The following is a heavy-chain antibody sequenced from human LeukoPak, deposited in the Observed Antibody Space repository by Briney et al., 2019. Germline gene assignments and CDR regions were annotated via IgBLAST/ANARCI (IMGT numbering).Heavy chain of an antibody. J-gene: IGHJ4*02. D-gene: IGHD3-16*02. V-gene: IGHV1-2*02. CDR3: ARDYGLRLGELSRFDY. CDR1: GYTFTGYY. CDR2: INPNSGGT. Sequence: GASVKVSCKASGYTFTGYYIHWVRQAPGQGREWMGLINPNSGGTNYAQKFKGRVTMTRKPYISTAYMELSRLRSDDTAVYYCARDYGLRLGELSRFDYWGQGTLVTVSS.